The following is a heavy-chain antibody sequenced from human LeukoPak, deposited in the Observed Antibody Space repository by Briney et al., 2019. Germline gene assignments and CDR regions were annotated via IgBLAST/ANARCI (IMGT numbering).Heavy chain of an antibody. CDR3: ARVISGSYWERSISDALDI. D-gene: IGHD1-26*01. J-gene: IGHJ3*02. Sequence: GGSLRLSCAASGFTFSDYSMNWVRQAPGRGLEWVSFISSGSNYIYYADSVKGRFTISRDNAKNSLYLQMNSLRAEDTAVYYCARVISGSYWERSISDALDIWGQGTMVTVSS. CDR1: GFTFSDYS. CDR2: ISSGSNYI. V-gene: IGHV3-21*01.